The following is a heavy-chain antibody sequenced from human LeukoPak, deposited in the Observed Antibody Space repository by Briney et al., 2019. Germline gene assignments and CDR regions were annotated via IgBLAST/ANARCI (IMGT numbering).Heavy chain of an antibody. J-gene: IGHJ4*02. D-gene: IGHD2-15*01. CDR1: RFTFSSYS. V-gene: IGHV3-48*02. CDR3: ARVYCSGGTCYDY. CDR2: ISSSSTTI. Sequence: PGGSLRLSCAASRFTFSSYSMTWVRQAPGKGLEWVSYISSSSTTIYYADSVKGRFTISRDNAKNSLYLQMNSLRDEDTAVYYCARVYCSGGTCYDYWGQGTLVTVSS.